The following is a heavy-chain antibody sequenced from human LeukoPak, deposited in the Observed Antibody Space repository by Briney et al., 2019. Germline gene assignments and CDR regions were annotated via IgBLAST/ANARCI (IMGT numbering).Heavy chain of an antibody. D-gene: IGHD6-19*01. J-gene: IGHJ4*02. V-gene: IGHV1-58*02. CDR3: AASIAVAGTLDY. CDR1: GFTFTSSA. CDR2: IVVGSGNT. Sequence: SVKVSCKASGFTFTSSAMQWVRQARGQRLEWIGWIVVGSGNTNYAQKFQEGVTITRDMSTSTAYMELSSLRSEDTAVYYCAASIAVAGTLDYWGQGTLVTVSS.